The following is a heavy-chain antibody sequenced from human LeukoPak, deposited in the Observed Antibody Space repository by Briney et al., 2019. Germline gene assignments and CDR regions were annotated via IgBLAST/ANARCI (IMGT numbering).Heavy chain of an antibody. D-gene: IGHD5-12*01. CDR3: ARTGAYSGYDQFDY. Sequence: HAGRSLRLSCAASGFTFSSYAMHWVRQAPGKGLEWVAVISYDGSNKYYADSVKGRFTISRDNSKNTLYLQMNSLRAEDTAVYYCARTGAYSGYDQFDYWGQGTLVTVSS. CDR1: GFTFSSYA. J-gene: IGHJ4*02. V-gene: IGHV3-30*01. CDR2: ISYDGSNK.